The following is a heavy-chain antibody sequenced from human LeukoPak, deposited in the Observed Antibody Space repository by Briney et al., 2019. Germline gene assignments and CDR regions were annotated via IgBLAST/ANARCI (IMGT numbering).Heavy chain of an antibody. D-gene: IGHD3-3*01. CDR2: IYPGDSGT. Sequence: GESLKISCKGSGYSFTSYWIGWVRQMPGKGLEWMGIIYPGDSGTRYSPSFQGQVTISADKSISTAYLQWSSLKASDTAMYYCARATYYDFWSGYLKNYYYYMDVWGKGTTVTVSS. J-gene: IGHJ6*03. V-gene: IGHV5-51*01. CDR3: ARATYYDFWSGYLKNYYYYMDV. CDR1: GYSFTSYW.